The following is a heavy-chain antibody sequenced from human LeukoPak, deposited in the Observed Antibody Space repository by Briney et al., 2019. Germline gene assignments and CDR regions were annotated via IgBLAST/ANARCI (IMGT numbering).Heavy chain of an antibody. J-gene: IGHJ4*02. CDR3: AKDGFSGSYSGSSLDY. D-gene: IGHD1-26*01. Sequence: GGSLRLSCAASGFTFSSYGMHWVRQAPGKGLEWVAVISYDGSNKYYADSVKGRFTISRDNSKNTLYLQMNSLRAEDTAVYYCAKDGFSGSYSGSSLDYWGQGTLVTVSS. CDR1: GFTFSSYG. V-gene: IGHV3-30*18. CDR2: ISYDGSNK.